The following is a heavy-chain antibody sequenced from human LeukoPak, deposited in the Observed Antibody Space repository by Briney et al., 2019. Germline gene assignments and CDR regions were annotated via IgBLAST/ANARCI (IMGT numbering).Heavy chain of an antibody. V-gene: IGHV3-74*01. J-gene: IGHJ4*02. CDR3: ARPAGNYYDSSGLDY. Sequence: PGGSLRLSCAASGFTFSTYWMHWVRQAPGKGLVWVSRINSDGSSTSYADSVKGRFTISRDNAKNTLYLQMNSPRAEDTAVYYCARPAGNYYDSSGLDYWGQGTLVTVSS. CDR1: GFTFSTYW. D-gene: IGHD3-22*01. CDR2: INSDGSST.